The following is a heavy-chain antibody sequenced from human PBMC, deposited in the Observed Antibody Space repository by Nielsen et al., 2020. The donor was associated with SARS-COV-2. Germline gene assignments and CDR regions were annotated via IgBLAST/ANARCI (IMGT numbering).Heavy chain of an antibody. V-gene: IGHV3-23*01. J-gene: IGHJ3*02. CDR3: AKDLFRGYDFWSGSGDAFDI. D-gene: IGHD3-3*01. CDR1: GFTFSSYA. CDR2: ISGSGGST. Sequence: GESLKISCAASGFTFSSYAMSWVRQAPGKGLEWVSAISGSGGSTYYADSVKGRFTISRDNSKNTLYLQMNSLRAEDTAVYYCAKDLFRGYDFWSGSGDAFDIWGQGTMVTVSS.